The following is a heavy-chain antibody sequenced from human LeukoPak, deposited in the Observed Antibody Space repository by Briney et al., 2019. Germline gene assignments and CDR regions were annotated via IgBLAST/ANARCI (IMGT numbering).Heavy chain of an antibody. CDR2: IKYDGNEE. D-gene: IGHD1-1*01. CDR1: GFTFSSYW. CDR3: KSGGAAPGSFDY. V-gene: IGHV3-7*01. Sequence: GGSLRLSCAASGFTFSSYWMSWMRQAPGKGLEWVANIKYDGNEEYYVDSVKGRFTISRDNAKNSLYLQLNSLRVEDTAVYYCKSGGAAPGSFDYWGQGTLVTVSP. J-gene: IGHJ4*02.